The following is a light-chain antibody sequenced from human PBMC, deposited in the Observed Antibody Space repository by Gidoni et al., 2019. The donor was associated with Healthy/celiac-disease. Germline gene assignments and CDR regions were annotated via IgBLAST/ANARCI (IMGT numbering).Light chain of an antibody. J-gene: IGLJ1*01. CDR2: DVS. CDR1: SSDVGGYNY. V-gene: IGLV2-14*03. CDR3: SSYTSSSTYV. Sequence: QSALTQPASASGSPGQSITISCPGTSSDVGGYNYVSWYQQHPGKAPKLMIYDVSNRPSGVSNRFSGSKSGNTGSLTISGLQAEDEADYYCSSYTSSSTYVFGTGTKVTVL.